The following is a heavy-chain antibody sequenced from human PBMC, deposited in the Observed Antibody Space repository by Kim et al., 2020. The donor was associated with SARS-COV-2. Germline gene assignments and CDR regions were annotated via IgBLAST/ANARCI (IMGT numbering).Heavy chain of an antibody. J-gene: IGHJ6*03. CDR3: ARRFRSSRGHYYMDV. V-gene: IGHV5-51*01. CDR2: TNPGDSHS. Sequence: GESLKISCKGSGYSFTNYWIAWVRQMPGKGLEWMGITNPGDSHSTYSPSFQGQVTISADKSINTAYLQWSSLKASDTAMYYCARRFRSSRGHYYMDVWGKGTTVIVSS. D-gene: IGHD6-6*01. CDR1: GYSFTNYW.